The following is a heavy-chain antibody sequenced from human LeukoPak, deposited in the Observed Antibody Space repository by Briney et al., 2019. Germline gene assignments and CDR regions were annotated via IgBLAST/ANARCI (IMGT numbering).Heavy chain of an antibody. J-gene: IGHJ5*02. D-gene: IGHD3-10*01. V-gene: IGHV4-34*01. Sequence: SETLSLTCAVYGGSFSGYYWSWIRQPPGKGLEWIGEINHSGSTNYNPSLKSRVTISVDTSKNQFSLKLSSVTAADTAVYYCARLMVRGVDWFDPWGQGTLVTASS. CDR1: GGSFSGYY. CDR2: INHSGST. CDR3: ARLMVRGVDWFDP.